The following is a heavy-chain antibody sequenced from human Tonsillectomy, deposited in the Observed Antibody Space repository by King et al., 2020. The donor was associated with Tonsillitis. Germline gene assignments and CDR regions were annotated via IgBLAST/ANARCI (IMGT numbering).Heavy chain of an antibody. J-gene: IGHJ6*02. CDR2: IYWDDDQ. D-gene: IGHD2-15*01. V-gene: IGHV2-5*02. CDR1: GFSFSTSGVA. Sequence: ITLKESGPTLVRPTQTLTLTCTFSGFSFSTSGVAVGWIRQPPGKALEWLALIYWDDDQRYNQSLKSRLTITKDTSKNQVVLTMTNIDPVDTATYYCAPHLGPTLLYYYGMDVWGPGTTVTVSS. CDR3: APHLGPTLLYYYGMDV.